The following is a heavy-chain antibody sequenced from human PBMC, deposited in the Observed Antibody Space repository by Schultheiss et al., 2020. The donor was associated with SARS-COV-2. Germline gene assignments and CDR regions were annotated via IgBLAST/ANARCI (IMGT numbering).Heavy chain of an antibody. J-gene: IGHJ4*02. V-gene: IGHV1-18*01. D-gene: IGHD6-19*01. Sequence: ASVKVSCKASGYSFRSYGISWLRQAPGQGLEWMGWISAYNGNTNYAQKLQGRVTMTTDTSTSTAYMELRSLRSDDTAVYYCAKYRGWYARPPLLFDYWGQGILVTVSS. CDR2: ISAYNGNT. CDR3: AKYRGWYARPPLLFDY. CDR1: GYSFRSYG.